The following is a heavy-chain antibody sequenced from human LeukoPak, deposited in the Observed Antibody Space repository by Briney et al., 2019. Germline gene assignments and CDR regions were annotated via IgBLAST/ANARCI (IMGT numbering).Heavy chain of an antibody. CDR2: ISWDGGST. D-gene: IGHD5-24*01. Sequence: GGSLRLSCAASGFTFDDYAMHWVRQAPGKGLEWVSLISWDGGSTYYADSVKGRFTISRDNSRNSLYLQMNSLRAEDTALHYCAKGARDGYNYVEDWGQGTLVTVSS. V-gene: IGHV3-43D*04. J-gene: IGHJ4*02. CDR3: AKGARDGYNYVED. CDR1: GFTFDDYA.